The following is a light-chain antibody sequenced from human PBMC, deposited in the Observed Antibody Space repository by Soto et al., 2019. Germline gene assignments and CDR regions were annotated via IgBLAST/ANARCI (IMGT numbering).Light chain of an antibody. J-gene: IGLJ3*02. CDR2: DGS. Sequence: QSVLTQPASVSGSPGQSITISCTGTSSDVGSYNLVSWYQQHPGKAPKLMIYDGSKRPSGVSNRFSGCKSGNPASLTISGLEAEDEADYSCCSYAGSRVFGGGTKLTVL. V-gene: IGLV2-23*01. CDR1: SSDVGSYNL. CDR3: CSYAGSRV.